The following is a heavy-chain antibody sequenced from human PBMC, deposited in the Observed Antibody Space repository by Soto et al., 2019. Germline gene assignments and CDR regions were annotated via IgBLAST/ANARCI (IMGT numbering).Heavy chain of an antibody. CDR3: ASGGAIRGPCSGDNCHYNVDS. Sequence: SQTLSLTCAISGDSVSSNIAAWNWIRQSPSRGLEWLGRTYFRSKWYNEYAPSVKSRITITPDTSKNQFTLQLNSVTPEDAALYYCASGGAIRGPCSGDNCHYNVDSWGQGSQVTV. V-gene: IGHV6-1*01. J-gene: IGHJ4*02. D-gene: IGHD2-15*01. CDR1: GDSVSSNIAA. CDR2: TYFRSKWYN.